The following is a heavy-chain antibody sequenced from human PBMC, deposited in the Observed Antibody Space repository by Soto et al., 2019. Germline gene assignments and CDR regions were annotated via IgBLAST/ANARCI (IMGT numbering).Heavy chain of an antibody. CDR2: ICCSGSS. CDR3: ARGGAEDNYFDP. CDR1: GGAIDNGGFY. J-gene: IGHJ5*02. V-gene: IGHV4-31*03. Sequence: QVQLRESGPGLVKPSQTLSLTCTVSGGAIDNGGFYWSWIRQQPGKGLEWIGHICCSGSSHYNPSLRSRVTISMDTSKNDLSLKLSSVTDADTAVYYCARGGAEDNYFDPWGQGTLVPVSS.